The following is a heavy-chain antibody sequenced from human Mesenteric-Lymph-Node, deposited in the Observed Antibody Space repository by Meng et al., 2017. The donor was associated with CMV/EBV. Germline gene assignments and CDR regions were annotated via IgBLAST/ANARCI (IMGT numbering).Heavy chain of an antibody. CDR3: ARDRFANDFWSGYHYYYGMDV. CDR2: ISAYNGNT. D-gene: IGHD3-3*01. V-gene: IGHV1-18*01. Sequence: ASVKVSCKASGGTFSSYTISWVRQAPGQGLEWMGWISAYNGNTNYAQKLQGRVTMTTDTSTSTAYMELSSLRSEDTAVYYCARDRFANDFWSGYHYYYGMDVWGQGTTVTVSS. J-gene: IGHJ6*02. CDR1: GGTFSSYT.